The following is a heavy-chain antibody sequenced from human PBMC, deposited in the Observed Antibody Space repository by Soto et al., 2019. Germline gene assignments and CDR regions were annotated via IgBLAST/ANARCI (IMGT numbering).Heavy chain of an antibody. CDR1: GFTFSSYA. J-gene: IGHJ4*02. CDR2: ISGSGGST. V-gene: IGHV3-23*01. Sequence: PGGSLRLSCAASGFTFSSYAMSWVRQAPGKGLEWVSAISGSGGSTYYADSVKGRFTISRDNSKNTLYLQMNSLRAEDTAVYYCAKSPLRFLEWLLELDYWGQGPLVTVSS. D-gene: IGHD3-3*01. CDR3: AKSPLRFLEWLLELDY.